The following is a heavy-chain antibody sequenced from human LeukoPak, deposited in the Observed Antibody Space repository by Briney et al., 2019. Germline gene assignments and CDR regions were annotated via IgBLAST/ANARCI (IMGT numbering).Heavy chain of an antibody. CDR2: IYYSGST. V-gene: IGHV4-59*11. CDR3: ARVQWAYYYDSSGHFDL. J-gene: IGHJ2*01. Sequence: SETLSLTCTVSGGSISSHYWSWVRQPPGKGLEWIGYIYYSGSTNYNPSLKSRVTISVDTSKNQFSLKLSSVTAADTAVYYCARVQWAYYYDSSGHFDLWGRGTLVTVSS. CDR1: GGSISSHY. D-gene: IGHD3-22*01.